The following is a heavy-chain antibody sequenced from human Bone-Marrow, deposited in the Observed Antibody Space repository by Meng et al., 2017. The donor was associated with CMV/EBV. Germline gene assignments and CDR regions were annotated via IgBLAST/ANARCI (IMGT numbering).Heavy chain of an antibody. CDR3: TRGHSGGRSYYDY. CDR2: IPYDGSNK. D-gene: IGHD2-15*01. Sequence: GESLKISCAASGFNFAAYCINWVRQAPGKGLEWVAVIPYDGSNKYYADSVKGRFTISRDNSKNTLYLQMNSLRAEDTAVYYCTRGHSGGRSYYDYWGQGTLVTVSS. V-gene: IGHV3-30*04. CDR1: GFNFAAYC. J-gene: IGHJ4*02.